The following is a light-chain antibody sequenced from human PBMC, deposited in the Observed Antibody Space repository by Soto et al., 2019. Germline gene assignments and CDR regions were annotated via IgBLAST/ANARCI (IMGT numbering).Light chain of an antibody. V-gene: IGLV1-40*01. J-gene: IGLJ2*01. CDR2: GNS. CDR3: QSYDSSLSGPV. CDR1: SSNIGAGYD. Sequence: QSVLTQPPSVSGAPGQRVTISCTGSSSNIGAGYDVHWYQQLPGTAPKLLIYGNSNRPSGVPDRFSGSKSGTSASLAITGLQAEDEADYYCQSYDSSLSGPVFGGGTKVTAL.